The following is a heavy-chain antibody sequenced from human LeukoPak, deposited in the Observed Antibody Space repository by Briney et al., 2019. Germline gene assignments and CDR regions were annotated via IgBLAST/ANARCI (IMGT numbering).Heavy chain of an antibody. V-gene: IGHV3-21*01. J-gene: IGHJ5*02. CDR1: GFTFSSYS. D-gene: IGHD6-19*01. Sequence: GGSLRLSCAASGFTFSSYSMNWVRQAPGKGLEWVSSISSSSSYIYYADSVKGRFTISRDNAKNSLYLQMNSLRAEDTAVYYCARDNLEVDQQWLIGFNWFDPWGQGTLVTVSS. CDR2: ISSSSSYI. CDR3: ARDNLEVDQQWLIGFNWFDP.